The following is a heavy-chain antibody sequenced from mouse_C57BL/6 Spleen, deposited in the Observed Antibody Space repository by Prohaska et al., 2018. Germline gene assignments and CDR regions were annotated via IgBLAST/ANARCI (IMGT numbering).Heavy chain of an antibody. CDR1: SYW. D-gene: IGHD1-2*01. Sequence: SYWMNWVKQRPGKGLEWIGQIYPGDGDTNYNGKFKGKATLTADKSSSTAYMQRSSLTSEDSAVYCCARRLLSMDYWGQGTAVTVYS. CDR3: ARRLLSMDY. CDR2: IYPGDGDT. J-gene: IGHJ4*01. V-gene: IGHV1-80*01.